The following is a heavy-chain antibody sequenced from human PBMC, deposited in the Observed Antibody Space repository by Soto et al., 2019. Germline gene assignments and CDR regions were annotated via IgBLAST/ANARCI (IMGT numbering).Heavy chain of an antibody. CDR2: MYHSGTT. D-gene: IGHD3-16*01. CDR1: GYSISSGYY. Sequence: KTSETLSLTCAVSGYSISSGYYWGWIRQSPGEGLEWIVSMYHSGTTYYNPSLKSRVTISIDTSKNQFSLKLTSVTSADTAVYFCARVAFGPIDYWGQGTLVTVSS. CDR3: ARVAFGPIDY. V-gene: IGHV4-38-2*01. J-gene: IGHJ4*02.